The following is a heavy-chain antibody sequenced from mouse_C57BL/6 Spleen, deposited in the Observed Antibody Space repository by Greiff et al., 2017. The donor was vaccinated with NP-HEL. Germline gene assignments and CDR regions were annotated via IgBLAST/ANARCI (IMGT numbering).Heavy chain of an antibody. CDR1: GFSLTSCA. Sequence: VQLQQSGPGLVAPSQSLSITCTVSGFSLTSCAISWVRQPPGKGLEWLGVIWTGGGTNYNSALKSRLSISKDNSKSQVFLKMNSLQTDDTARYYCARKYDYDVGWYFDVWGTGTTVTVSS. D-gene: IGHD2-4*01. J-gene: IGHJ1*03. V-gene: IGHV2-9-1*01. CDR3: ARKYDYDVGWYFDV. CDR2: IWTGGGT.